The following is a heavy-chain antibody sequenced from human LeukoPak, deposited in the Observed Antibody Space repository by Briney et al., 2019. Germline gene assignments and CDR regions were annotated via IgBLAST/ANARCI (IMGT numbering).Heavy chain of an antibody. CDR2: IKEDGSAQ. CDR3: ARDTGYFKFDY. J-gene: IGHJ4*02. V-gene: IGHV3-7*04. Sequence: PGGSLRLSCAASGFTCSRYWMTWVRQAHGNELEWVANIKEDGSAQYYVHSVRGRFTISRDNAKNSLSLQMNSLRVEDTAVYYCARDTGYFKFDYWGQGTLATVSS. CDR1: GFTCSRYW. D-gene: IGHD3-9*01.